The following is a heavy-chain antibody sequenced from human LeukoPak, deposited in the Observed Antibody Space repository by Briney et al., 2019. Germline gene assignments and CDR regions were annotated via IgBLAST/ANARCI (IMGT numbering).Heavy chain of an antibody. CDR1: GFTFSRYE. D-gene: IGHD6-19*01. V-gene: IGHV3-48*03. CDR2: ISGSGTTI. J-gene: IGHJ3*02. CDR3: ARGRVGQWLVDAFDI. Sequence: GGSLRLSCAASGFTFSRYEMNWVRQAPGKGLEWVSYISGSGTTIYYADSVKGRFTMSRDNAKNSVYLQMGSLRAEDTAVYYCARGRVGQWLVDAFDIWGQGTMVTVSS.